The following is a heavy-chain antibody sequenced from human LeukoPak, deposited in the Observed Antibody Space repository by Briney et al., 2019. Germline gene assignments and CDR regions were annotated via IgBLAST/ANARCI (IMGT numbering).Heavy chain of an antibody. CDR2: ISYDGSNK. V-gene: IGHV3-30*04. Sequence: PGGSLRLSCAASGFTFSSYAMRWVRQAPGKGLEWVAVISYDGSNKYYADSVKGRFTISRDNSKNTLYLQMNSLRAEDTAVYYCARGGWGSVTGPLDYWGQGTLVTVSS. CDR3: ARGGWGSVTGPLDY. J-gene: IGHJ4*02. D-gene: IGHD6-19*01. CDR1: GFTFSSYA.